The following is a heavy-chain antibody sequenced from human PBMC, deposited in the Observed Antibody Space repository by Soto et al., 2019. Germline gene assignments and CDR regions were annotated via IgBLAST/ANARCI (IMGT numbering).Heavy chain of an antibody. V-gene: IGHV3-33*01. Sequence: QVQLVESGGGVVQPGRSLRLSCAASEFTFSSYGMHWVRQAPGKGLEWVAVIWYDGSNKHYADPVKGRFTISRDNSKHTLSLQMNSLRAEDTAIYYCARDIDWSSNSSGSDNWCQGTLLTVSS. CDR3: ARDIDWSSNSSGSDN. CDR2: IWYDGSNK. CDR1: EFTFSSYG. J-gene: IGHJ4*02. D-gene: IGHD3-9*01.